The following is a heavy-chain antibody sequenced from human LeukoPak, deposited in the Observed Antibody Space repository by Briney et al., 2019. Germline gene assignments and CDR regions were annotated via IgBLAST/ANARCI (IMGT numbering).Heavy chain of an antibody. D-gene: IGHD2/OR15-2a*01. V-gene: IGHV3-48*01. CDR3: ARRGGYYDHYFDY. J-gene: IGHJ4*02. Sequence: GGSLRLSCAAPGFTFSSYSMNWVRQAPGKGLEWVSYISSSSSTIYYADSVKGRFTISRDNAKNSLYLQMNSLRAEDTAVYYCARRGGYYDHYFDYWGQGTLVTVPS. CDR1: GFTFSSYS. CDR2: ISSSSSTI.